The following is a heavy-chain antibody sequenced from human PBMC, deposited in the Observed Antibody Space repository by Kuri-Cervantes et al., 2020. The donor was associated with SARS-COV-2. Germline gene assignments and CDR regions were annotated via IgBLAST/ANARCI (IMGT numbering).Heavy chain of an antibody. D-gene: IGHD7-27*01. J-gene: IGHJ4*02. CDR1: GGSISSYY. CDR2: IYYSGST. CDR3: ASLRTGEGPLLDY. Sequence: SETLSLTCTVSGGSISSYYWSWIRQPPGKGLEWIGYIYYSGSTNYNPSLKSRVTISVDTSKNQFSLKLGSVTAADTAVYYCASLRTGEGPLLDYWGQGTLVTVSS. V-gene: IGHV4-59*12.